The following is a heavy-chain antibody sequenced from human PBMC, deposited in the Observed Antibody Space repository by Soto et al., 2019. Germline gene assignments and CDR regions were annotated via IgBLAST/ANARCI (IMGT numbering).Heavy chain of an antibody. J-gene: IGHJ4*02. CDR1: GFIFSIYG. Sequence: QVQLVESGGGVVQPGRSLRLSCAASGFIFSIYGMHWVRQAPGKGLEWVAVISYDGSNKDYADSAKGRFTISRDNSKNTLYLHMHSLRAEDTAVYYCAASAHGSGGSSLDYWGQGTLVTVSS. CDR3: AASAHGSGGSSLDY. D-gene: IGHD2-15*01. CDR2: ISYDGSNK. V-gene: IGHV3-30*03.